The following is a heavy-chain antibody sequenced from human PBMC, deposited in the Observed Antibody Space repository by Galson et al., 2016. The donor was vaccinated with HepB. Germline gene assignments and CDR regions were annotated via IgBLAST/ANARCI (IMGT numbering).Heavy chain of an antibody. Sequence: QSGAEVKKPGESLRISCKGSGYTFTTYWISWVRQLPGKGLEWMGRIDPSDSYTNYSPSFQGHVTISADKSIGTAYLQWSSLKASDSAMYYCARHPYCSGGTCYSDYYHYMDVWGKGTTVTVSS. CDR1: GYTFTTYW. J-gene: IGHJ6*03. CDR3: ARHPYCSGGTCYSDYYHYMDV. CDR2: IDPSDSYT. V-gene: IGHV5-10-1*01. D-gene: IGHD2-15*01.